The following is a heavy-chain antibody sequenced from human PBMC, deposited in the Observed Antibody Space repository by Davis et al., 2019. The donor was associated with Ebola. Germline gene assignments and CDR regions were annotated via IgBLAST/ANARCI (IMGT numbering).Heavy chain of an antibody. J-gene: IGHJ6*02. CDR3: ARAPYYYDSSGWGNLYYYYGMDV. CDR2: ISSSGSTI. D-gene: IGHD3-22*01. V-gene: IGHV3-11*04. CDR1: GFTFSDYY. Sequence: PGGSLRLSCAVSGFTFSDYYMSWIRQAPGKGLEWVSYISSSGSTIYYADSVKGRFTISRDNAKNSLYLQMNSLRAEDTAVYYCARAPYYYDSSGWGNLYYYYGMDVWGQGTTVTVSS.